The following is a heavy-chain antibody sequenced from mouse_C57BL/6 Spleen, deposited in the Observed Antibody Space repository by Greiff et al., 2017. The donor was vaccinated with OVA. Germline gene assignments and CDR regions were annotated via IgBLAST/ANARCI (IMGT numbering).Heavy chain of an antibody. D-gene: IGHD2-2*01. CDR2: INPSSGYT. J-gene: IGHJ3*01. CDR3: ARGGYGEAWFAY. V-gene: IGHV1-4*01. Sequence: VQLQQSGAELARPGASVKMSCKASGYTFTSYTMHWVKQRPGQGLEWIGYINPSSGYTKYNQKFKDKATLTADKSSSTAYMQLSSLTSEDSAVYYCARGGYGEAWFAYWGQGTLVTVSA. CDR1: GYTFTSYT.